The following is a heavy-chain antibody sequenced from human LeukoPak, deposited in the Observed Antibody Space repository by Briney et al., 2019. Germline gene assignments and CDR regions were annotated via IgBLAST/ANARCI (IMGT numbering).Heavy chain of an antibody. D-gene: IGHD5-18*01. CDR2: IYGSGST. CDR3: ARVGYSYGSYYYGMDV. V-gene: IGHV4-59*08. CDR1: GASISSWY. Sequence: PSETLSLTCTVSGASISSWYWSWIRQPPGKGLEWIGDIYGSGSTNYNPSLKSRVTMSADTSKNQISLKLSSVTAADTAVYYCARVGYSYGSYYYGMDVWGQGTTVTVSS. J-gene: IGHJ6*02.